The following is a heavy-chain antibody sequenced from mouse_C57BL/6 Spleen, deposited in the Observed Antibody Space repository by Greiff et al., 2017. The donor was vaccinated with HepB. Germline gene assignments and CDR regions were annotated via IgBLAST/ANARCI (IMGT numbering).Heavy chain of an antibody. CDR1: GFTFSSYG. J-gene: IGHJ2*01. CDR2: ISSGGSYT. D-gene: IGHD1-1*01. CDR3: ARHYYGSSYYCDY. Sequence: EVQLVESGGDLVKPGGSLKLSCAASGFTFSSYGMSWVRQTPDKRLEWVATISSGGSYTYYPDSVKGRFTISRDNAKNTLYLQMSSLKSEDTAMYYCARHYYGSSYYCDYWGQGTTLTVSS. V-gene: IGHV5-6*01.